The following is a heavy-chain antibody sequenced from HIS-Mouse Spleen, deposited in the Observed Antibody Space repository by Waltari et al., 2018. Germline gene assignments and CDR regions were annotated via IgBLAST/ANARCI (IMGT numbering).Heavy chain of an antibody. J-gene: IGHJ4*02. V-gene: IGHV2-70*15. Sequence: QVTLRESGPALVKPTQTLTLTCTFSGFSLSTSGMSVSWIRQPPGKALEWLARIDWDDDKYYSTSLKTRLTISRDTSKNQVVLTMTNMDPLDTATYYCARIAEGYTSGWYAFDYWGQGTLVTVSS. CDR3: ARIAEGYTSGWYAFDY. D-gene: IGHD6-19*01. CDR2: IDWDDDK. CDR1: GFSLSTSGMS.